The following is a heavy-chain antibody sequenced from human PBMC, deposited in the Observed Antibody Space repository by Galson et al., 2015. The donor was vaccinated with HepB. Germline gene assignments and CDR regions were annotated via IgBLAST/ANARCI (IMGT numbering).Heavy chain of an antibody. CDR1: GGTFSSYA. CDR3: ERAPGEFEYQRRLPLYYYGMDV. Sequence: SVKVSCKASGGTFSSYAISWVRQAPGQGLEWMGGIIPIFGTANYAQKFQGRVTTTADKSTSTAYMELSSLRSEDTAVDYCERAPGEFEYQRRLPLYYYGMDVWGQGTTVTVSS. D-gene: IGHD2-2*01. V-gene: IGHV1-69*06. CDR2: IIPIFGTA. J-gene: IGHJ6*02.